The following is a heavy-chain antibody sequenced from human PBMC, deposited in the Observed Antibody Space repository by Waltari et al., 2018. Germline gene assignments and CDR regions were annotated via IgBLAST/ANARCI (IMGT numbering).Heavy chain of an antibody. CDR3: TRDKWGTSDY. Sequence: EVQLVESGGGLVQPGGSLRLSCAASGFSFSGFWMHWVSQAPGTGLEGVARINPAGSATTYAESVGGRLAISRDNAPNTLHLQMNSLRVEETAMYYWTRDKWGTSDYWGQGTLVTVSA. J-gene: IGHJ4*02. CDR2: INPAGSAT. V-gene: IGHV3-74*01. CDR1: GFSFSGFW. D-gene: IGHD7-27*01.